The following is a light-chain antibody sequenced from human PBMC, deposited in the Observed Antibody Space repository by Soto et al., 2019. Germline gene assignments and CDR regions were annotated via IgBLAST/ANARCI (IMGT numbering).Light chain of an antibody. Sequence: QSALTQPASVSGSPGQSITISCTGTSSDVGGYNYVSWYQQHPGKAPKLMIYEVSNRPSGVSDRFSGSKSGNTASLTISGLQAEDEADYYCSSHTSSCSLGYVFGTGTKPTVL. CDR1: SSDVGGYNY. CDR2: EVS. J-gene: IGLJ1*01. V-gene: IGLV2-14*01. CDR3: SSHTSSCSLGYV.